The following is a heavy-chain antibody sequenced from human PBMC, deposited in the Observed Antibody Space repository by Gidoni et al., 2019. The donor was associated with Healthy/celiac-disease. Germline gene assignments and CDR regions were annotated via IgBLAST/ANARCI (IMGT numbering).Heavy chain of an antibody. CDR1: GYTFTSYG. CDR2: ISAYNGNT. CDR3: ARDSHPYYYDSSGEERAFDI. D-gene: IGHD3-22*01. V-gene: IGHV1-18*01. J-gene: IGHJ3*02. Sequence: QVQLVQSGAEVKKPGASVKVSCKASGYTFTSYGISWVRQAPGQGLEWMGWISAYNGNTNYAQKLQGRVTMTTDTSTSTAYMELRSLRSDDTAVYYCARDSHPYYYDSSGEERAFDIWGQGTMVTVSS.